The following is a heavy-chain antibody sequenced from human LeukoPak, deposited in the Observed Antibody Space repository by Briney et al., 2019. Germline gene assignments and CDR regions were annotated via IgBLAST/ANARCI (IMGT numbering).Heavy chain of an antibody. CDR3: ARHLRAWNDGVYYGMDV. D-gene: IGHD1-1*01. J-gene: IGHJ6*02. CDR1: GGSISGSY. CDR2: ISYSGSTDYSYSGST. Sequence: SETLSLTCTVSGGSISGSYWSWIRQPPGKGLEWIGYISYSGSTDYSYSGSTDYNPSLKSRVTISVDTSKKQFSLKLSSVTAADTAVYYCARHLRAWNDGVYYGMDVWGQGTTVTVSS. V-gene: IGHV4-59*08.